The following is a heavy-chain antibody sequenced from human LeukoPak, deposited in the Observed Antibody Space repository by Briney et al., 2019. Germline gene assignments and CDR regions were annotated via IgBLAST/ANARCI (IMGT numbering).Heavy chain of an antibody. CDR3: AKGRNYYYYYMDV. CDR2: ISGSGGST. Sequence: GGSLRLSCAASGFTFSSYGMSWVRQAPGKGLEWVSAISGSGGSTYYADSMKGRFTISRDNSKNTLYLQMNSLRAEDTAVYYCAKGRNYYYYYMDVWGRGTTVTISS. CDR1: GFTFSSYG. V-gene: IGHV3-23*01. J-gene: IGHJ6*03.